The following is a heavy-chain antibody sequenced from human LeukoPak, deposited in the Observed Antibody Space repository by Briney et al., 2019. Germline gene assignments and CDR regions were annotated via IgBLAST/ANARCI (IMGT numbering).Heavy chain of an antibody. CDR1: GGSISSSSYY. CDR3: ARQWLLYAETYFDY. Sequence: KPTETLSLTCTVSGGSISSSSYYWGWIRQPPGKGLEWIGSIYYSGSTYYNPSLKSRVTISVDTSKNQFSLKLSSVTAADTAVYYCARQWLLYAETYFDYWGQGTLVTVSS. V-gene: IGHV4-39*01. CDR2: IYYSGST. D-gene: IGHD3-3*01. J-gene: IGHJ4*02.